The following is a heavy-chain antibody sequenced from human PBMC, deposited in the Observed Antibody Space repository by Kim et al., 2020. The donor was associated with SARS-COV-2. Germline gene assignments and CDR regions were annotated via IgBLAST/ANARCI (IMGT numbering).Heavy chain of an antibody. Sequence: YADSVKGRFTISRDNSKNTLYLQMNGLRAEDTAVYYCAKDLILWLGGGAYWGQGTLVTVSS. V-gene: IGHV3-23*01. CDR3: AKDLILWLGGGAY. J-gene: IGHJ4*02. D-gene: IGHD3-10*01.